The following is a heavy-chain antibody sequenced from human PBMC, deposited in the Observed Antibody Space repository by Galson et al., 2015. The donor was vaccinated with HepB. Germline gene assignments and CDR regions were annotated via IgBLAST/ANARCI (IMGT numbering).Heavy chain of an antibody. V-gene: IGHV3-30*03. J-gene: IGHJ4*02. CDR2: ISYDGSNK. D-gene: IGHD3-22*01. CDR3: ARSEITMIEVVPGEDYFDY. Sequence: SLRLSCAASGFIFSSYGMHWVRQAPGKGLEWVAVISYDGSNKFYADSAKGRFTISRDNSKNTLFLQMNSLRAEDTAVYYCARSEITMIEVVPGEDYFDYWGQGTVVTVSS. CDR1: GFIFSSYG.